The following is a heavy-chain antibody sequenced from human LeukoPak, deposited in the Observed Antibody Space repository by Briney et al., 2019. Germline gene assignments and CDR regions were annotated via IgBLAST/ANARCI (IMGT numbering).Heavy chain of an antibody. V-gene: IGHV3-23*01. D-gene: IGHD2/OR15-2a*01. Sequence: GGSLRLSCTASGFTFSSYTMTWVRQAPGKGLKWVSTITTGDGNTYYADPVKGRFTISRDNSKNTLYLQMNSLRAEDTAVYYCAKGGLYNWFDPWGQGTLVTVSS. CDR3: AKGGLYNWFDP. J-gene: IGHJ5*02. CDR2: ITTGDGNT. CDR1: GFTFSSYT.